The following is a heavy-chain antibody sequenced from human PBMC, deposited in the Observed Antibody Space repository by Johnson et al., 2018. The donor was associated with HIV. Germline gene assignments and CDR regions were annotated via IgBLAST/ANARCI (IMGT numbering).Heavy chain of an antibody. Sequence: QEKLVESGGGVVRPGGSLRLSCAASGFTFDDYGMSWVRQAPGKGLEWVAVISYDGANKYYADSVKGRFTISRDNSKNSLYLQVNSLRAEDTAVYYCARTSTPYDSTKGVFDIWGQGTMVTVSS. J-gene: IGHJ3*02. D-gene: IGHD3-22*01. CDR3: ARTSTPYDSTKGVFDI. CDR2: ISYDGANK. V-gene: IGHV3-30*03. CDR1: GFTFDDYG.